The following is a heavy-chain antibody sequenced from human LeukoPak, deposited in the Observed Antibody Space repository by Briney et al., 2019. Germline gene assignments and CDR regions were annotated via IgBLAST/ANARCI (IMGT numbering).Heavy chain of an antibody. J-gene: IGHJ4*02. V-gene: IGHV3-23*01. Sequence: GGSLRLSCAASGFTFNIYAMTWVRQAPGKVLDWVSAIGGDGTSTDYADSVKGRFTISRDNSKNTLYLQMNRLRAEDTALYYCARRAGGTPDNWGLGTLVTVSS. CDR3: ARRAGGTPDN. CDR2: IGGDGTST. D-gene: IGHD1-26*01. CDR1: GFTFNIYA.